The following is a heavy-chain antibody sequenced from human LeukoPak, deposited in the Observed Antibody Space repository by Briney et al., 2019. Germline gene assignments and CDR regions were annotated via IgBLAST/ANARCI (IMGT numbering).Heavy chain of an antibody. CDR1: GFTVSSNY. Sequence: PGESLRLSCAASGFTVSSNYMSWVRQAPGKGLEWVSVIYSGGSTYYADSVKGRFTISRDNSKNTLYLQMNSLRAEDTAVYYCAKALYSSSWYGPGYWGQGTLVTVSS. CDR3: AKALYSSSWYGPGY. V-gene: IGHV3-53*01. D-gene: IGHD6-13*01. CDR2: IYSGGST. J-gene: IGHJ4*02.